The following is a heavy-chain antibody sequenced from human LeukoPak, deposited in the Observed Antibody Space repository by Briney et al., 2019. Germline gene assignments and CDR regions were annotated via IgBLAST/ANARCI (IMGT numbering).Heavy chain of an antibody. CDR1: GFTFSSYW. CDR2: INSDRSIA. D-gene: IGHD6-19*01. Sequence: GGSLRLSCAASGFTFSSYWMHWVRQAPGKGLVWVSRINSDRSIATYADSVKGRFTISRDNAKNTLYLQMNSLRAEDTAVYYCARDRVDIIVAGTVDCWGQGTLVTVSS. J-gene: IGHJ4*02. V-gene: IGHV3-74*01. CDR3: ARDRVDIIVAGTVDC.